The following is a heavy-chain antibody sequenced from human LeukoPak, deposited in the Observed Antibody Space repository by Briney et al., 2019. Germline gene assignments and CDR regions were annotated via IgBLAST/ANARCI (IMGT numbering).Heavy chain of an antibody. V-gene: IGHV4-34*01. D-gene: IGHD6-13*01. Sequence: PSETLSLTCAVYGGSLSGYYWSWIRQPPGKGLEWIGEINHSGSTNYNPSLKSRVTISVDTSKNQFSLKLSSVTAADTAVYYCARGHYSSSWRKFDPWGQGTLVTVSS. CDR3: ARGHYSSSWRKFDP. J-gene: IGHJ5*02. CDR2: INHSGST. CDR1: GGSLSGYY.